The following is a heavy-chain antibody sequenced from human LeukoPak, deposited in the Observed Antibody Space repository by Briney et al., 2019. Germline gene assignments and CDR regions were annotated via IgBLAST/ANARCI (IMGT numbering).Heavy chain of an antibody. CDR2: ITSGGSIT. V-gene: IGHV3-23*01. J-gene: IGHJ3*02. CDR1: GFTFSTFA. CDR3: AKDYMSTVTPGAFDI. D-gene: IGHD4-17*01. Sequence: GGSLRLSCAASGFTFSTFAMSWVRQAPGKGLEWVSTITSGGSITSYADSVKGRFTISRDNSKNTLSLQMNTLRAEDTAVYLCAKDYMSTVTPGAFDIWGQGTMVTVSS.